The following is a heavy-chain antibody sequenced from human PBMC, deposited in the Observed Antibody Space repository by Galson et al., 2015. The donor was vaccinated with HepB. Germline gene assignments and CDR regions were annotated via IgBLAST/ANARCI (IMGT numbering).Heavy chain of an antibody. CDR1: GFTFSSYW. J-gene: IGHJ4*02. CDR2: IKQDGSEK. V-gene: IGHV3-7*03. Sequence: SLRLSCAASGFTFSSYWMSWVRQAPGKGLEWVANIKQDGSEKYYVDSVKGRFTISRDNAKNSLYLQMNSLRAEDTAVYYCARGGRYFDWYLNFDYWGQGTLVTVSS. D-gene: IGHD3-9*01. CDR3: ARGGRYFDWYLNFDY.